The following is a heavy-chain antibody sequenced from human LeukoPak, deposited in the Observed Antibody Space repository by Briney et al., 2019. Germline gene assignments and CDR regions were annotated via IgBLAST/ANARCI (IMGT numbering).Heavy chain of an antibody. CDR1: GFTFRSYS. J-gene: IGHJ4*02. D-gene: IGHD6-19*01. CDR3: ARDGVAVAGTVPDFDY. Sequence: GGSLRLSCVVSGFTFRSYSFHWVRQAPGKGLEWLTYISYDGNSKYYADSVKGRFTISRDNSKNTLYLQLNTLRLEDTAVYYCARDGVAVAGTVPDFDYWGQGTLVTVSS. V-gene: IGHV3-30*04. CDR2: ISYDGNSK.